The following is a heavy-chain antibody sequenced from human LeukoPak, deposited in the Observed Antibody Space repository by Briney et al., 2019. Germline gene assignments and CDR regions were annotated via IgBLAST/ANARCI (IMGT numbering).Heavy chain of an antibody. D-gene: IGHD1-26*01. Sequence: GGSLRLSCAASGFTFSSYAMSWVRQAPGKGLEWVSAISGSGGSTYYADSVKGRFTISRDNSKNTLYLQMNSLRAEDTAVYYCAKVGHIVGAIPHSFDYWGQGTLVTVSS. J-gene: IGHJ4*02. CDR3: AKVGHIVGAIPHSFDY. V-gene: IGHV3-23*01. CDR1: GFTFSSYA. CDR2: ISGSGGST.